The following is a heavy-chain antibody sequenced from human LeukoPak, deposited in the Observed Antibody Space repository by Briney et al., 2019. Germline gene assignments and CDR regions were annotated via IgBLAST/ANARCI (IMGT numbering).Heavy chain of an antibody. CDR3: ASPGYCSGSSCYSGYFQH. J-gene: IGHJ1*01. V-gene: IGHV3-23*01. Sequence: GGSLRLSCAASGFTFSSYAMSWVRQAPGKGLEWVSAISGSGGSTYYADSVKGRFTISRDSSKNTLYLQMNSLRAEDTAVYYCASPGYCSGSSCYSGYFQHWGQGTLVTVSS. CDR2: ISGSGGST. CDR1: GFTFSSYA. D-gene: IGHD2-15*01.